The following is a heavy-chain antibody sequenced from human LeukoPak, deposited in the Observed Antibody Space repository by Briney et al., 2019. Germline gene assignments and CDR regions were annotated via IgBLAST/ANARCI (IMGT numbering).Heavy chain of an antibody. CDR3: ACIAARQGGWFDP. Sequence: GSLRLSCAASGFTFSSYSMNWVRQAPGKGLEWIGEINHSGSTNYNPSLKSRVTISVDTSKNQFSLKLSSVTAADTAVYYCACIAARQGGWFDPWGQGTLVTVSS. D-gene: IGHD6-6*01. CDR2: INHSGST. V-gene: IGHV4-34*08. J-gene: IGHJ5*02. CDR1: GFTFSSYS.